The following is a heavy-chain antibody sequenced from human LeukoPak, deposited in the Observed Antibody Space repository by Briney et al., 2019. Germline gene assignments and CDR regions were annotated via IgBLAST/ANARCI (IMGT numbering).Heavy chain of an antibody. V-gene: IGHV3-48*03. Sequence: GGSLRLSCAASGFAFSGYEMNWVRQAPGKGLEWISYISTTGRTIYYADSVKGRFTTSRDNGKNSLYLQMNSLSAEDTAVYYCARGDDYGDSLVAYWGQGTLVTVSS. J-gene: IGHJ4*02. CDR3: ARGDDYGDSLVAY. CDR2: ISTTGRTI. D-gene: IGHD4-17*01. CDR1: GFAFSGYE.